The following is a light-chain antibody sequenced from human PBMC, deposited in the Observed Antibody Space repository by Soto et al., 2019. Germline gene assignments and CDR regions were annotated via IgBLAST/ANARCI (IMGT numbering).Light chain of an antibody. CDR1: QGVSSSY. CDR2: DAS. J-gene: IGKJ2*01. Sequence: EIVLTQSPATLSLSPGERATLSCGASQGVSSSYLAWYQQKPGLAPRLLIYDASSRATGVPDRFSGSGSGTDFTLTISRLQPEDFAAYYCQQYGSSPYTFGRGTKLEIK. CDR3: QQYGSSPYT. V-gene: IGKV3D-20*01.